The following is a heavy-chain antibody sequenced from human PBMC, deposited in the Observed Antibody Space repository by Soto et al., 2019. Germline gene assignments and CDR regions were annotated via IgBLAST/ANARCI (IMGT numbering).Heavy chain of an antibody. CDR2: TYYRSRWYS. CDR1: GDSVSSNRAA. V-gene: IGHV6-1*01. J-gene: IGHJ6*02. D-gene: IGHD6-19*01. CDR3: ARGGVAGELDV. Sequence: SQTLSLPCAISGDSVSSNRAAWHWIRQSPSRGLEWLGRTYYRSRWYSNYVVSVKSRITINPDTSKNQFSLQLNSVTPEDTAVYYCARGGVAGELDVWGQGTTVTVSS.